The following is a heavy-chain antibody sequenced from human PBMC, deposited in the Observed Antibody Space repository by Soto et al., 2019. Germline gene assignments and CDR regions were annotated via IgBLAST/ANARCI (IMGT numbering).Heavy chain of an antibody. D-gene: IGHD5-18*01. CDR3: ARLRYSYGSHFDP. Sequence: PGESLKISCKGSGYSFTSYWIGWVRQMPGRGLEWMGIIFPVDSDTRYSPSFQGQVTISADKSISTAYLQWSSLKASDTAMYYCARLRYSYGSHFDPWGQGTVVTVSS. CDR2: IFPVDSDT. J-gene: IGHJ5*02. CDR1: GYSFTSYW. V-gene: IGHV5-51*01.